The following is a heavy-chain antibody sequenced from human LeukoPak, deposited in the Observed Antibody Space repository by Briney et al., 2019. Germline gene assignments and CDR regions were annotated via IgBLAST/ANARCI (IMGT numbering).Heavy chain of an antibody. CDR3: ARESIYDFWSGYYFDY. J-gene: IGHJ4*02. V-gene: IGHV4-4*07. CDR1: GGSISSYY. Sequence: KPSETLSLTCTVSGGSISSYYWSWIRQPAGKGLEWIGRIYTSGSTNYNPSLKSRVTMSVDTSKNQFSLKLSSVTAADTAVYYCARESIYDFWSGYYFDYWGQGTLVTVSS. D-gene: IGHD3-3*01. CDR2: IYTSGST.